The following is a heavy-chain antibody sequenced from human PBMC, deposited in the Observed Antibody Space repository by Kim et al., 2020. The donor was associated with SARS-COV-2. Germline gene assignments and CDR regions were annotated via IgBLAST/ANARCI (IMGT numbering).Heavy chain of an antibody. V-gene: IGHV1-2*02. D-gene: IGHD3-16*01. CDR2: INPDSGGT. J-gene: IGHJ3*02. Sequence: ASVKVSCKASGHTFTGYYIHWVRQAPGQGLEWMGWINPDSGGTNYAQKFQGRVTMTRYTSIRTAYMELSRLRSDDTAVYYCASQSRTVMLIVFHYAFDIWGQGTMVTVSS. CDR1: GHTFTGYY. CDR3: ASQSRTVMLIVFHYAFDI.